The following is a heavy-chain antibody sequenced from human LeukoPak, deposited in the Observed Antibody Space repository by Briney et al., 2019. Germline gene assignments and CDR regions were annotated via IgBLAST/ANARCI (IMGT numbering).Heavy chain of an antibody. J-gene: IGHJ4*02. CDR2: IYYSGST. CDR3: ARYYGSGGREYYFDY. CDR1: GGSISSSSYY. Sequence: PSETLSLTCTVSGGSISSSSYYWGWIRQPPGKGLEWIGSIYYSGSTYYNPSLKSRVTISVDTSKNQFSLKLSSVTAADTAVYYCARYYGSGGREYYFDYWGQGTLVTVSS. V-gene: IGHV4-39*07. D-gene: IGHD3-10*01.